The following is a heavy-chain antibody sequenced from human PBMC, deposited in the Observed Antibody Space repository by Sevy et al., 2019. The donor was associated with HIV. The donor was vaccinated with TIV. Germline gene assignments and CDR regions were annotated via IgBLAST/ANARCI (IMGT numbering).Heavy chain of an antibody. CDR2: ISHSGST. J-gene: IGHJ5*02. V-gene: IGHV4-38-2*02. CDR1: GYSISSGYY. Sequence: SETLSLTCALSGYSISSGYYWGWIRQPPGKGLEWIGSISHSGSTYYYPSLRSRVTISVDTSKNQFSLKLSSVSAADTAVYYCSRESGDIVEVVAAPRDWLDPWGQGTLVTVSS. D-gene: IGHD2-15*01. CDR3: SRESGDIVEVVAAPRDWLDP.